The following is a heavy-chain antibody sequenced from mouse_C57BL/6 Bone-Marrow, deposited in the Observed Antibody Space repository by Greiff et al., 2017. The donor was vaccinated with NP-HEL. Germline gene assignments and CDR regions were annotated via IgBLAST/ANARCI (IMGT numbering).Heavy chain of an antibody. V-gene: IGHV8-2*01. J-gene: IGHJ4*01. D-gene: IGHD1-1*01. CDR1: ISLSTSGMGW. CDR2: WNNDNY. Sequence: QVTLKESGPGILQPSQPLSLACTFSGISLSTSGMGWSWLRKPSGKALEWLASIWNNDNYYNPSLKSRLTISKETSNYQVFLKLTSVDTADSATYNGAWRESHYYGSSPLTGTRAMDYWGQGTSVTVSS. CDR3: WRESHYYGSSPLTGTRAMDY.